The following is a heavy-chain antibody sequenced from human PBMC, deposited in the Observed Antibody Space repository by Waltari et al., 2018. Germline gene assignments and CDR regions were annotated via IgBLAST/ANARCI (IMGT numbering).Heavy chain of an antibody. Sequence: QVQLVQSGAEVKQPGASLKVSCQTSGYTFKNFDIHWLRQGPGQRIEWMGWMNPNSGNTGFAQDFQDRLIMTANNAITTAYMELTGLTSDDTAVYYCARGAAPGKGAHWFDPWGQETLVTVSS. D-gene: IGHD6-13*01. CDR2: MNPNSGNT. J-gene: IGHJ5*02. CDR1: GYTFKNFD. CDR3: ARGAAPGKGAHWFDP. V-gene: IGHV1-8*01.